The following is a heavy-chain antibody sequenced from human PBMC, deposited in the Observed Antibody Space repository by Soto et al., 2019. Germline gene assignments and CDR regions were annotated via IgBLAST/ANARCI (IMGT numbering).Heavy chain of an antibody. CDR3: ARDRGVAPPVAGNTHYYYYMDV. CDR2: ISAFNGNT. D-gene: IGHD6-19*01. CDR1: GYSFTNYG. J-gene: IGHJ6*03. Sequence: QDQLVQSGAEVKKPGASVTVSCKASGYSFTNYGITWVRQAPGQGLEWLGWISAFNGNTHYAQKVQGRVTTTTDASTSTAYMERRSLRSDDTAVYYCARDRGVAPPVAGNTHYYYYMDVWGKGTTVTVSS. V-gene: IGHV1-18*01.